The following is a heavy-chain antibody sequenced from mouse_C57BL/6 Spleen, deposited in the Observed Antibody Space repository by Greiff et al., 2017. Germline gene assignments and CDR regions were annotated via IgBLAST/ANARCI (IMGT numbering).Heavy chain of an antibody. Sequence: QVQLKQSGAELVRPGASVTLSCKASGYTFTDYEMHWVKQTPVHGLEWIGAIDPETGGTAYNQKFKGKAILTADKSSSTAYMELRSLTSEDSAVYYGTRRGVVATGAYWGQGTTLTVSS. D-gene: IGHD1-1*01. V-gene: IGHV1-15*01. CDR2: IDPETGGT. CDR1: GYTFTDYE. J-gene: IGHJ2*01. CDR3: TRRGVVATGAY.